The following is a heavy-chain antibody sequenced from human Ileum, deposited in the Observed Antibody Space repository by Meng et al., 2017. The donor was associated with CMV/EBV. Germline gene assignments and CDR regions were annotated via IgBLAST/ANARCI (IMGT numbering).Heavy chain of an antibody. J-gene: IGHJ3*01. CDR1: GVSGDSITGDF. CDR3: ARGGQVPAALGVRDAFDV. D-gene: IGHD2-2*01. CDR2: TYYRGST. Sequence: SETLSLTCTVSGVSGDSITGDFWTWVRQPPGKGLEWIGYTYYRGSTKYNPSLGGRGTISVDTSRTEVSLNLETVTAADTAMYYCARGGQVPAALGVRDAFDVWGQGTMVTVS. V-gene: IGHV4-61*08.